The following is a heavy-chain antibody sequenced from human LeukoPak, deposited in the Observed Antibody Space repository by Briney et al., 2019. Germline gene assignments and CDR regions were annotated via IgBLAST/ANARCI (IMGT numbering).Heavy chain of an antibody. J-gene: IGHJ4*02. CDR1: GGSISTYY. V-gene: IGHV4-59*12. Sequence: SETLSLTCTVSGGSISTYYWSWIRQPPGKGLEWIGYIYYSGSPNYNPSLKGRVTISVDKSKNQFSLKLSSVTAADTAVYYCARAHAITIFGVVPFDYWGQGTLVTVSS. CDR3: ARAHAITIFGVVPFDY. D-gene: IGHD3-3*01. CDR2: IYYSGSP.